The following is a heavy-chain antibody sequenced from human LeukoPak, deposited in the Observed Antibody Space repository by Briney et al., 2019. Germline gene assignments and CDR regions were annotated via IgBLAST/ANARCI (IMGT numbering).Heavy chain of an antibody. CDR3: YSGGNFKAFDI. CDR1: GGSISGSGFY. CDR2: IYYSGST. D-gene: IGHD4-23*01. Sequence: SETLSLTCSVSGGSISGSGFYWGWIRQPPGKGLEWIGSIYYSGSTHYNPSLKSRATISADTSKNQFSLRFNSVTAADTAVYFCYSGGNFKAFDIWGQGTMVTVSS. J-gene: IGHJ3*02. V-gene: IGHV4-39*01.